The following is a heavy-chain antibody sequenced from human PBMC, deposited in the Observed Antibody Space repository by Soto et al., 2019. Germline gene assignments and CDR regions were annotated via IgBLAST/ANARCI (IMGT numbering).Heavy chain of an antibody. CDR1: GFTFGDYA. CDR2: IRSKAYGGTT. J-gene: IGHJ4*02. Sequence: GSLRLSCTASGFTFGDYAMSWFRQAPGKGLEWVGFIRSKAYGGTTEYAASVKGRFTISRDDSKSIAYLQMNSLKTEDTAVYYCTRGYCSSTSCYADYWGQGTLVTVSS. D-gene: IGHD2-2*01. V-gene: IGHV3-49*03. CDR3: TRGYCSSTSCYADY.